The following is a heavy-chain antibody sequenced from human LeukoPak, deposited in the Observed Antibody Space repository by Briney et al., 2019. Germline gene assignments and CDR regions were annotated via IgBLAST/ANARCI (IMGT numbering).Heavy chain of an antibody. Sequence: PGGCLRLSCAASGFSFSSYEMNWGRQAPGKGLEWVSYVSSSATTIYYADSVQGRFTVSRDNAKNSLYLQMNSLRVEDTAVYYCARDRGGAAPYWYFDLWGRGTLVTVSS. CDR1: GFSFSSYE. J-gene: IGHJ2*01. CDR2: VSSSATTI. CDR3: ARDRGGAAPYWYFDL. V-gene: IGHV3-48*03. D-gene: IGHD3-10*01.